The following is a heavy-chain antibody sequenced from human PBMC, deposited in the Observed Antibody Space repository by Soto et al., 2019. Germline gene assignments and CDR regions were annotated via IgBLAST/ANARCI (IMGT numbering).Heavy chain of an antibody. D-gene: IGHD2-8*01. CDR2: IYTSGST. CDR3: ARDLARYCTNGVCRSNWFDP. CDR1: GGSISSYY. J-gene: IGHJ5*02. Sequence: SETLSLTCTVSGGSISSYYWSWIRQPAGKGLEWIGRIYTSGSTNYNPSLKSRVTMSVDTSKNQFSLKLSSVTAAGTAVYYCARDLARYCTNGVCRSNWFDPWGQGTLVTVSS. V-gene: IGHV4-4*07.